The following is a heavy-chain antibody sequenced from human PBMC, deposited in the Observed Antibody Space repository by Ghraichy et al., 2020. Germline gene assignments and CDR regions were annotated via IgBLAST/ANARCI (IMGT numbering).Heavy chain of an antibody. CDR2: MNPNSGKA. CDR1: GYTFTSYD. CDR3: ARVRYTSGRDS. D-gene: IGHD6-19*01. J-gene: IGHJ5*01. V-gene: IGHV1-8*01. Sequence: ASVKVSCQLSGYTFTSYDFNWVRQAAGQGLEWMGWMNPNSGKAGYAQKFQGRVSMTSNASLNTAYMELSSLTPDDTGVYYCARVRYTSGRDSWGKGTQVTVSS.